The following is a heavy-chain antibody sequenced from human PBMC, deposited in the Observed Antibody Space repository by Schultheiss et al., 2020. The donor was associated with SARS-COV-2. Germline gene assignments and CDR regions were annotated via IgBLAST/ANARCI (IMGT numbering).Heavy chain of an antibody. D-gene: IGHD6-19*01. CDR2: ISGSGGST. CDR1: GFTYSSYA. V-gene: IGHV3-23*01. CDR3: ARRGAVVDY. Sequence: GGSLRLSCAASGFTYSSYAMSWVRQAPGKGLEWVSAISGSGGSTYYADSVKGRFTISRDNAKNSLYLQMNSLRAEDTAVYYCARRGAVVDYWGQGTLVTVSS. J-gene: IGHJ4*02.